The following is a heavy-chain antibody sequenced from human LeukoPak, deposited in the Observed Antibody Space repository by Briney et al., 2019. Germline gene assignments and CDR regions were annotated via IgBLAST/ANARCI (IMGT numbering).Heavy chain of an antibody. J-gene: IGHJ4*02. V-gene: IGHV3-23*01. CDR2: ISGSGGST. CDR3: AKDQSMVRGVITGGN. Sequence: GGSLRLSCAASGFTFSSYAMSWVRQAPGKGLEWVSAISGSGGSTYYADSVKGRFTISRDNSKNTLYLQMSSLRAEDTAVYYCAKDQSMVRGVITGGNWGQGTLVTVSS. CDR1: GFTFSSYA. D-gene: IGHD3-10*01.